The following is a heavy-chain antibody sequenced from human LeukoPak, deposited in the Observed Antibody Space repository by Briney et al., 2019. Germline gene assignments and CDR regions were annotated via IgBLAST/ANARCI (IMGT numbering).Heavy chain of an antibody. CDR2: INPSGHTT. D-gene: IGHD2-15*01. Sequence: ASVKVSCKASGFTFTSYYMHWVRQAPGQGLEGMGIINPSGHTTNYAQKFQGRVTMTRDTPTSTVYMELSSLRSDDTAVYYCARARGYCSGGSCYSVFGYYYMDVWGKGTTVTVSS. CDR3: ARARGYCSGGSCYSVFGYYYMDV. CDR1: GFTFTSYY. J-gene: IGHJ6*03. V-gene: IGHV1-46*01.